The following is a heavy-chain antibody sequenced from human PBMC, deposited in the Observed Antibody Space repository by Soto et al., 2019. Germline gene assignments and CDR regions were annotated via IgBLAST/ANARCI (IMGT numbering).Heavy chain of an antibody. Sequence: QVHLVQSGAEVKKPGASVRVSCKASGITFSAYYIHWVRQAPGQGLEWMGWIYPQSGGTTYAQKFQGRVTMTRDTPITTLSMELSSLRLDDTAVYYCARVRNYGGDDPFDSWGQGTPVTV. D-gene: IGHD1-7*01. CDR3: ARVRNYGGDDPFDS. CDR1: GITFSAYY. CDR2: IYPQSGGT. V-gene: IGHV1-2*02. J-gene: IGHJ4*02.